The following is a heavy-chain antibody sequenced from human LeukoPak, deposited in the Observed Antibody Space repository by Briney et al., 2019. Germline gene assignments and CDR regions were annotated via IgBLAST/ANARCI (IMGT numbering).Heavy chain of an antibody. V-gene: IGHV4-31*03. Sequence: SQTLSLTCTVSGGSISSGGYYWSWIRQHPGKGLEWIGYIYYSGSTNYNPSLKSRVTISVDTSKNQFSLKLSSVTAADTAVYYCARESPIHTAMVTARHRDPYYFDYWGQGTLVTVSS. D-gene: IGHD5-18*01. CDR3: ARESPIHTAMVTARHRDPYYFDY. J-gene: IGHJ4*02. CDR1: GGSISSGGYY. CDR2: IYYSGST.